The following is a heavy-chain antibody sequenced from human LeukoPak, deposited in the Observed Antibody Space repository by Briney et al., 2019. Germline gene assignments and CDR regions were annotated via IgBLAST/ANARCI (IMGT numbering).Heavy chain of an antibody. CDR3: ARVKYGGSYYYYYYMDV. V-gene: IGHV3-21*01. D-gene: IGHD4-23*01. CDR2: ISSSSSYI. Sequence: NSGGSLRLSCAASGFTFSSYSMNWVRQAPGKGLEWVSSISSSSSYIYYADSVKGRFTISRDNAKNSLYLQMNSLRAEDTAVYYCARVKYGGSYYYYYYMDVWGKGTTVTISS. CDR1: GFTFSSYS. J-gene: IGHJ6*03.